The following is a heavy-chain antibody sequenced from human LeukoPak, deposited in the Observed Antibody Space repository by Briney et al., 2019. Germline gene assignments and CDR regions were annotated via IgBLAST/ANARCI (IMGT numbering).Heavy chain of an antibody. Sequence: PGGSLRLSCAASGSTFSSYGMHWVRQAPGKGLEWVAVISYDGGNKHYADPVKGRFTISRDNSKNTLYLQMNSLRAEDTAVYYCAKDRSTSNILTGYQDNWGQGTLVTVSS. V-gene: IGHV3-30*18. CDR1: GSTFSSYG. CDR2: ISYDGGNK. CDR3: AKDRSTSNILTGYQDN. D-gene: IGHD3-9*01. J-gene: IGHJ4*02.